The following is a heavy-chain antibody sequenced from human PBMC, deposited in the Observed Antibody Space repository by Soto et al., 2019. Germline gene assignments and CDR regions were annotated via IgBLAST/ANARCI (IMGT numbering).Heavy chain of an antibody. Sequence: QVQLVQSGAEVKKPGSSVKVSCKASGGTFSSYAISWVRQAPGQGLEWMGGIIPIFGTANYAQKVQGRVTITADESTSTAYMELSSLRSEDTAVYYCAREGGAYCGGDCPRPIDYWGQGTLVTVSS. V-gene: IGHV1-69*01. CDR1: GGTFSSYA. J-gene: IGHJ4*02. CDR2: IIPIFGTA. CDR3: AREGGAYCGGDCPRPIDY. D-gene: IGHD2-21*02.